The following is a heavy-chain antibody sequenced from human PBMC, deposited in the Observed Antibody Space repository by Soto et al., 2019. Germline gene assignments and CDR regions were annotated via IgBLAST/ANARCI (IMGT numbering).Heavy chain of an antibody. J-gene: IGHJ6*02. CDR3: AADPPYYYYGMDV. CDR2: IVVGSGNT. CDR1: GFTFTSSA. Sequence: SVKVSCKASGFTFTSSAVQWVRQARGQRLEWIGWIVVGSGNTNYAQKFQERVTITRDMSTSTAYMELSSLRSEDTAVYYCAADPPYYYYGMDVWGQGTTVTVSS. V-gene: IGHV1-58*01.